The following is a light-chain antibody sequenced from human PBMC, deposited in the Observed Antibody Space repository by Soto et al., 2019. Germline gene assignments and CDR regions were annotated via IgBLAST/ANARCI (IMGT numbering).Light chain of an antibody. Sequence: DIQMTQSPSTLSGSVGERATITCRASQTISSKLAWYQQKPGKAPKLLIYKASTTKSGLPSRFSGSGSGTYFTLTISRLQHDDFATYYCQHYNSSSEAFGQGTKVEIK. CDR3: QHYNSSSEA. CDR1: QTISSK. CDR2: KAS. J-gene: IGKJ1*01. V-gene: IGKV1-5*03.